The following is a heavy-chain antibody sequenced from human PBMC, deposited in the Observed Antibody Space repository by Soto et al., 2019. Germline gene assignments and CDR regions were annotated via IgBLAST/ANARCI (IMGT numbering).Heavy chain of an antibody. D-gene: IGHD6-19*01. CDR3: AKVSPYSSGWYGADY. CDR1: GFTFSGYG. V-gene: IGHV3-30*18. J-gene: IGHJ4*02. CDR2: ISYDGSNK. Sequence: GGSLRLSCAASGFTFSGYGMHWVRQAPGKGLEWVAVISYDGSNKYYADSVKGRFTISRDNSKNTLYLQMNSLRAEDTAVYYCAKVSPYSSGWYGADYWGQGT.